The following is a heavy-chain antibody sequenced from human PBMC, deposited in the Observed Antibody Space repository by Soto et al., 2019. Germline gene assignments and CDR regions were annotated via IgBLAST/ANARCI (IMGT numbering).Heavy chain of an antibody. Sequence: GSLRLSCAASGFTFSSYAMSWVRQAPGKGLEWVSAISGSGGSTYYADSVKGRFTISRDNSKNTLYLQMNSLRAEDTAVYYCAKDLRSVQLCHAFDYWGQGTLVTVSS. CDR1: GFTFSSYA. J-gene: IGHJ4*02. V-gene: IGHV3-23*01. D-gene: IGHD5-18*01. CDR3: AKDLRSVQLCHAFDY. CDR2: ISGSGGST.